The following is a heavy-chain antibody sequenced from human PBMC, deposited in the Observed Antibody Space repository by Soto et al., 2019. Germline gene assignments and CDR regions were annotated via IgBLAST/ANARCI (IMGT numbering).Heavy chain of an antibody. D-gene: IGHD4-17*01. J-gene: IGHJ5*02. V-gene: IGHV4-31*03. CDR1: GGSISSGGYY. CDR2: IYYSGST. CDR3: ARVNITVTTNWFDP. Sequence: SETLSLTCTVSGGSISSGGYYWSWIRQHPGKGLEWIGYIYYSGSTYYNPSLKSRVTISVDTSKNQFSLKLSSVTAADTAVYYCARVNITVTTNWFDPWGQGTLVTVSS.